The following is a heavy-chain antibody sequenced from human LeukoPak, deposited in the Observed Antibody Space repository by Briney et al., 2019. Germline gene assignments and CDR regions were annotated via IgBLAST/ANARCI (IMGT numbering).Heavy chain of an antibody. Sequence: ASVKVSCKASGYSFTDYYMHWVRQAPGQGLEWMGRINPNSGGTDYAQRFQGRITMTRDTSISTAYMELSRLRSDDTAVYYCAREPGATIDYWGQGTLVTVSS. CDR1: GYSFTDYY. V-gene: IGHV1-2*06. D-gene: IGHD1-26*01. CDR2: INPNSGGT. J-gene: IGHJ4*02. CDR3: AREPGATIDY.